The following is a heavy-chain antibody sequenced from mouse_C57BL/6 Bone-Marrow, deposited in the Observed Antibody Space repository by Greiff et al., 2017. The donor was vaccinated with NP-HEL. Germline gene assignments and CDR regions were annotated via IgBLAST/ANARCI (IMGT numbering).Heavy chain of an antibody. D-gene: IGHD3-2*02. CDR1: GYTFTSYW. V-gene: IGHV1-64*01. CDR3: ARSGQATYYFDY. Sequence: QVQLQQPGAELVKPGASVKLSCKASGYTFTSYWMHWVKQRPGQGLEWIGMIHPNSGSTNYNEKFKSKATLTVDKSSSTAYMQLSSLTSEDSAVYCCARSGQATYYFDYGGRGTTLTVSA. CDR2: IHPNSGST. J-gene: IGHJ2*01.